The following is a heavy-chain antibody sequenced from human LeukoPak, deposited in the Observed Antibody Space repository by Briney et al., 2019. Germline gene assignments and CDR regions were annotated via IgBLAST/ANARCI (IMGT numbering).Heavy chain of an antibody. CDR1: GFTFSSYG. CDR3: ARDPGTQWLVSFRVY. CDR2: ISYDGSNK. V-gene: IGHV3-30*03. D-gene: IGHD6-19*01. J-gene: IGHJ4*02. Sequence: GGSLRLSCAASGFTFSSYGMHWVRQAPGKGLEWVAVISYDGSNKYYADSVKGRFTISRDNSKNTLYLQMNSLRAEDTAVYYCARDPGTQWLVSFRVYWGQGTLVTVSS.